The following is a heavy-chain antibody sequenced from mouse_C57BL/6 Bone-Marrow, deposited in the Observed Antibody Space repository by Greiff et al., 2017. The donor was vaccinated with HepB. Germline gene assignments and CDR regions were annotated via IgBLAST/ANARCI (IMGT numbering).Heavy chain of an antibody. CDR2: FHPYNDDT. J-gene: IGHJ1*03. Sequence: QVQLQQSGAELVKPGASVKMSCKASGYTFTTYPIEWMKQNHGKSLEWIGNFHPYNDDTKYNEKFKGKAKLTVEKSSSTVYLELSRLTSDDSAVYYCARGHYGSSLHWYFDVWGTGTTVTVSS. V-gene: IGHV1-47*01. CDR1: GYTFTTYP. D-gene: IGHD1-1*01. CDR3: ARGHYGSSLHWYFDV.